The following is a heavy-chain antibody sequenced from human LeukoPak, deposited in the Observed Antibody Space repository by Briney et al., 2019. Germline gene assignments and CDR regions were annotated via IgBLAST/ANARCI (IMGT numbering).Heavy chain of an antibody. CDR3: ARDPTKGYCSGGSCYIH. D-gene: IGHD2-15*01. V-gene: IGHV4-38-2*02. Sequence: SETLSLTCTVSGYSISSGYYWGWIRQPPGKGLEWIGSIYYSGSTYYNPSLKSRVTISVDTSKNQFSLKLSSVTAADTAVYYCARDPTKGYCSGGSCYIHWGQGTLVTVSS. J-gene: IGHJ4*02. CDR1: GYSISSGYY. CDR2: IYYSGST.